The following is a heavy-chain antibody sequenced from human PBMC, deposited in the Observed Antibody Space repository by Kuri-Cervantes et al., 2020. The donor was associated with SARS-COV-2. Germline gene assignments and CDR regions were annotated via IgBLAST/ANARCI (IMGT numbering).Heavy chain of an antibody. V-gene: IGHV3-15*01. CDR2: IKSKTDGGTT. CDR1: GFTVSSNY. CDR3: TTDSNQYCTNGVCYSFDY. Sequence: GGSLRLSCAASGFTVSSNYMSWVRQAPGKGLEWVGRIKSKTDGGTTDYAAPVKGRFTISRDDSKNTLYLQMNSLKTEDTAVYYCTTDSNQYCTNGVCYSFDYWGQGTLVTVSS. J-gene: IGHJ4*02. D-gene: IGHD2-8*01.